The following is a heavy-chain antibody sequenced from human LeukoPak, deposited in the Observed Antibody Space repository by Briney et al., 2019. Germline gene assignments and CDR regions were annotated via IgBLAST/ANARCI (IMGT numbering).Heavy chain of an antibody. V-gene: IGHV1-2*02. CDR1: GYTFTGYY. J-gene: IGHJ4*02. D-gene: IGHD2-21*01. CDR2: ISAYNGNT. Sequence: ASVKVSCKASGYTFTGYYMHWVRQAPGQGLEWMGWISAYNGNTNYAQKFQGRVTMTRDTSISTAYMELSRLRSDDTAVYYCARDRGGGGPTDYWGQGTLVTVSS. CDR3: ARDRGGGGPTDY.